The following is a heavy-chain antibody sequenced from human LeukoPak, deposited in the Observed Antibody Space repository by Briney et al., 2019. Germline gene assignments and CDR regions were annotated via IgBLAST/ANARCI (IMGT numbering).Heavy chain of an antibody. V-gene: IGHV4-59*08. CDR1: GGSISGYY. D-gene: IGHD3-22*01. CDR2: IYYSGST. J-gene: IGHJ4*02. CDR3: AKVCDRDSSGYYWGFEY. Sequence: PSETLSLTCTVSGGSISGYYWSWIRQPPGKGLECIGYIYYSGSTNYNPSLKSRVTISVDTSRNQFSLKLTSVTAADTAVYYCAKVCDRDSSGYYWGFEYWGQGTLVTVSS.